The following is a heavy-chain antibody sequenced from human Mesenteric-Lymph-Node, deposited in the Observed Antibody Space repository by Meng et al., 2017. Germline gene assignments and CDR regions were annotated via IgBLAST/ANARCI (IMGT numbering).Heavy chain of an antibody. D-gene: IGHD2-2*01. J-gene: IGHJ5*02. CDR1: GFSSSDYW. Sequence: GESLKISCAASGFSSSDYWMSWVRQAPGKGLEWVANIKQDGSEKSYVDSVKGRFTISRDNAKNSLYLQMNSLRAEDTAVYYCARDRGYCSSTSCYWFDPWGQGTLVTVSS. CDR2: IKQDGSEK. V-gene: IGHV3-7*01. CDR3: ARDRGYCSSTSCYWFDP.